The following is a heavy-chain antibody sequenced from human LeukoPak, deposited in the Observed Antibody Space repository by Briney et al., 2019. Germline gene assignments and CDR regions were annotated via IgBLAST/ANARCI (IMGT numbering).Heavy chain of an antibody. D-gene: IGHD6-19*01. Sequence: PSETLSLTCTVSGGSISSYYWSWIRQPPGKGLEWIGYIYYSGSTNYNPSLKSRVTISVDTSKNQFSLKLSSVTAADTAVYYCARDRYVYSSSSYFDYWGQGTLVTVSS. CDR2: IYYSGST. V-gene: IGHV4-59*01. J-gene: IGHJ4*02. CDR1: GGSISSYY. CDR3: ARDRYVYSSSSYFDY.